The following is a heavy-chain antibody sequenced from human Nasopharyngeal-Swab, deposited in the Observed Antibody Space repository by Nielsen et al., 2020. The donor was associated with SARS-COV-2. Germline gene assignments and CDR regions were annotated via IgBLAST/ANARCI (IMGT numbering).Heavy chain of an antibody. J-gene: IGHJ6*02. V-gene: IGHV7-4-1*02. Sequence: ASVKVSCKASGYTFTSYAMNWVRQAPGQGLEWMGWINTNTGNPTYAQGFTGRFVFSLDTSVSTAYLQISSLKAEDTAVYYCARANMVRGVIISNYYYGMDVWGQGTTVTVS. CDR2: INTNTGNP. CDR1: GYTFTSYA. CDR3: ARANMVRGVIISNYYYGMDV. D-gene: IGHD3-10*01.